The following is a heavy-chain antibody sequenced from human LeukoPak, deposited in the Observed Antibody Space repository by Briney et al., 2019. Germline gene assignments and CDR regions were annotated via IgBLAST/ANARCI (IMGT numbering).Heavy chain of an antibody. CDR2: IIPIFGTA. J-gene: IGHJ6*03. CDR3: ARDNAPCSGGSCYQYYYYYYMDV. V-gene: IGHV1-69*05. D-gene: IGHD2-15*01. Sequence: SVKVSCKASGGTFSSYAISWVRQAPGQGLEWMGRIIPIFGTANYAQKFQSRVTITTDESTSTAYMELSSLRSEDTAVYYCARDNAPCSGGSCYQYYYYYYMDVWGKGTTVTVSS. CDR1: GGTFSSYA.